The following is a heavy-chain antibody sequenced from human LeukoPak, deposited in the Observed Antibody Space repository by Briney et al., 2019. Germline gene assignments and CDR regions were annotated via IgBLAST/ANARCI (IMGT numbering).Heavy chain of an antibody. D-gene: IGHD2-15*01. CDR2: LNPKSGGT. CDR1: GYTFTDYC. Sequence: ASVKVSCKASGYTFTDYCMHWVRQAPGQGLEWMGRLNPKSGGTDYAQNFQGRVTMTRDTSISTAYMELSSLTSDDTAVYYCGRACSGNSCYSDNWVDPWGQGTQVTVSS. J-gene: IGHJ5*02. CDR3: GRACSGNSCYSDNWVDP. V-gene: IGHV1-2*06.